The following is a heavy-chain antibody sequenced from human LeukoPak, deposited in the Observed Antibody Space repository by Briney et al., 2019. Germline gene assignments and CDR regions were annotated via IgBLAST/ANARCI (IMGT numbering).Heavy chain of an antibody. Sequence: PGGSLRLSCAASGFTFSSYSMNWVRQAPGKGLEWVAVIHNDGTMGQYGDSVKGRFIISKDFSRNTLYLQMNSLRDDDTAVYYCAKEGDEFRGYLDVWGKGTTVTVSS. CDR2: IHNDGTMG. V-gene: IGHV3-30*02. D-gene: IGHD5-12*01. CDR1: GFTFSSYS. CDR3: AKEGDEFRGYLDV. J-gene: IGHJ6*04.